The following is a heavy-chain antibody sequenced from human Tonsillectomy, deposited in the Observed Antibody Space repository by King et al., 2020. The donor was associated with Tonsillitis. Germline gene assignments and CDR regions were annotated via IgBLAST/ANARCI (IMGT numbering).Heavy chain of an antibody. J-gene: IGHJ4*02. CDR2: ISFDGSNK. D-gene: IGHD6-19*01. CDR1: GSSFSSNG. V-gene: IGHV3-33*05. CDR3: ARERLYSSGWGIDY. Sequence: VQLVESGGGVVQPGRSLSLSCAASGSSFSSNGMHWVRQAPGKGLEWVAVISFDGSNKNYADSVKGRFTISRDNSNNTLFLHMNSLRAEDTAVYYCARERLYSSGWGIDYWGQGALLSVSS.